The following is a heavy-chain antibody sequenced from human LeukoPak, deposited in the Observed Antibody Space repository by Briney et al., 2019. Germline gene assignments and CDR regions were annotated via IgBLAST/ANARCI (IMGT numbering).Heavy chain of an antibody. V-gene: IGHV1-18*01. D-gene: IGHD1-1*01. Sequence: GASVKVSCKASGYTFTSYGISWVRQAPGRGLEWMGWITAYNGNRLYAQRFQGRITLTTDTSTSTSYMELRSLEYDDTAIYYCARDNDKVVDHWGQGTLVTVSS. CDR1: GYTFTSYG. J-gene: IGHJ4*01. CDR3: ARDNDKVVDH. CDR2: ITAYNGNR.